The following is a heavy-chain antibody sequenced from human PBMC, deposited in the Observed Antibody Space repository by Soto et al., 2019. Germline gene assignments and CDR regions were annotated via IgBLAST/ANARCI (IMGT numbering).Heavy chain of an antibody. Sequence: QVQLVQSGAEVKKPGSSVKVSCKASGGTFSSYAISWVRQAPGQGLEWMGGIIPIFGTANYAQKFQGRVTITADESTSTADMELSSLRSEDTAVYYCAGGTRASIAAPIDYWGQGTLVTVSS. V-gene: IGHV1-69*01. CDR2: IIPIFGTA. CDR3: AGGTRASIAAPIDY. J-gene: IGHJ4*02. D-gene: IGHD6-6*01. CDR1: GGTFSSYA.